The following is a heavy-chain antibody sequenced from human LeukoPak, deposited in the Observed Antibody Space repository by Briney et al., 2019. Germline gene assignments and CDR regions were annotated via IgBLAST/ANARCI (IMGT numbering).Heavy chain of an antibody. CDR3: ARESPEGMDV. J-gene: IGHJ6*02. V-gene: IGHV3-21*01. Sequence: GGSLRLSCAASGFTFSSYSMNWVRQAPGKGLEWVSSISSSSSYIYYADSVKGRFTISRDNAKNSLYLQMNSLRAEDTVVYYCARESPEGMDVWGQGTTVTVSS. CDR1: GFTFSSYS. CDR2: ISSSSSYI.